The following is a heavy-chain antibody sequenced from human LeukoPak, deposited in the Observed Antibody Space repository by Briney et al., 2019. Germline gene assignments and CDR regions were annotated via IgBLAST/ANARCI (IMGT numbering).Heavy chain of an antibody. CDR1: GYTFTGYY. CDR3: ARVVLERRRRGLMAYYYYYYMDV. V-gene: IGHV1-2*02. D-gene: IGHD1-1*01. CDR2: INPNSGGT. Sequence: GASVKVSCKASGYTFTGYYMHWVRQAPGQGLEWMGWINPNSGGTNYAQKFQGRVTMTRDTSISTAYMELSSLRSEDTAVYYCARVVLERRRRGLMAYYYYYYMDVWGKGTTVTVSS. J-gene: IGHJ6*03.